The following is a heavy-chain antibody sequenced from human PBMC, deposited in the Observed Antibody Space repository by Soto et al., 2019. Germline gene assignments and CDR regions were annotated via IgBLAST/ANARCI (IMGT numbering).Heavy chain of an antibody. Sequence: QITLKESGPTLVKPTQTLTLTCTFSGFSLSTSGVGVGWIRQPPGKALEWLALIYWDDDKRYSPSLKSRLTSTKDPYKNQVVLTMTNMDPVDTATYYCAHSNLSQEKVPFDYWGQGTLVTVSS. CDR1: GFSLSTSGVG. D-gene: IGHD2-2*01. J-gene: IGHJ4*02. CDR3: AHSNLSQEKVPFDY. V-gene: IGHV2-5*02. CDR2: IYWDDDK.